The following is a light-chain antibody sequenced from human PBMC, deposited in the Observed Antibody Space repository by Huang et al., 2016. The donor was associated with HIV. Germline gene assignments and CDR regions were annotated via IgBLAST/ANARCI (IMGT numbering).Light chain of an antibody. CDR2: GAS. Sequence: EIVMTQSPATLSVSPGERATLSCRASQNINNKLAWYQRIPGQAPRLLIYGASTRATGFPARFSGSGSGTEFTLTISSLQSEDFALYYCQQYNSWPPLTFGGGTKVEIK. CDR3: QQYNSWPPLT. V-gene: IGKV3-15*01. J-gene: IGKJ4*01. CDR1: QNINNK.